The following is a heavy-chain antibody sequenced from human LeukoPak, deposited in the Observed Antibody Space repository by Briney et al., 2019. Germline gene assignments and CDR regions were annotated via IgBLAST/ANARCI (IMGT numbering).Heavy chain of an antibody. CDR3: ARDRWSSSSSEGAFDI. J-gene: IGHJ3*02. V-gene: IGHV4-61*02. Sequence: PSETLSLTCTVSGGSISSGSYYWSWIRQPAGKGLEWIGRIYTSGSTNYNPSLKSRVTISVDTSKNQFSLKLSSVTAADTAVYYCARDRWSSSSSEGAFDIWGQGTMVTVSS. CDR1: GGSISSGSYY. CDR2: IYTSGST. D-gene: IGHD6-6*01.